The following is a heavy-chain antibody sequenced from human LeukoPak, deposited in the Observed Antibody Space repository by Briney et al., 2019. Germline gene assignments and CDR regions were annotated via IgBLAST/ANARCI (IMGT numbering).Heavy chain of an antibody. J-gene: IGHJ4*02. CDR2: ISSSGCTI. Sequence: PGGSLRLSCAASGFIFSDYYMSWIRQSPGKGLEWVSYISSSGCTIYYADSVKGRFAISRDNAKNSLYLQMNSLRAEDTALYYCARGLTMVRGPVDYWGQGTLVTVSS. CDR3: ARGLTMVRGPVDY. V-gene: IGHV3-11*01. CDR1: GFIFSDYY. D-gene: IGHD3-10*01.